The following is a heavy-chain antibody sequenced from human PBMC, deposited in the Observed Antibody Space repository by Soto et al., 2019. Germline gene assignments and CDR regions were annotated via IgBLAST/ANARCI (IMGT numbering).Heavy chain of an antibody. CDR2: VYYSGSA. CDR1: GGSMSSSTFY. CDR3: ATSADNWFDP. Sequence: SETLSLTCSVSGGSMSSSTFYWGWIRQPPGKGLEWIGSVYYSGSAYYNSSLKTRVTMSVDLSKNHFSLRLSSVTAADTAVYYCATSADNWFDPWGQGTLVTVYS. J-gene: IGHJ5*02. V-gene: IGHV4-39*02.